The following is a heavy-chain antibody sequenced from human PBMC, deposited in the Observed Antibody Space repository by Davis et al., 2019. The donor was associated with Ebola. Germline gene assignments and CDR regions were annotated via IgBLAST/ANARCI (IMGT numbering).Heavy chain of an antibody. J-gene: IGHJ2*01. CDR3: ARGHEFNWPEGYFDL. D-gene: IGHD1-20*01. Sequence: ASVPVSCKASGYTFTGYYMHWVRKAPGQGLEWMGWINPNSGGTNYAQKFQGRVTMTRDTSISTAYMELSRLRSDDTAVYYCARGHEFNWPEGYFDLWGRGTLVTVSS. V-gene: IGHV1-2*02. CDR2: INPNSGGT. CDR1: GYTFTGYY.